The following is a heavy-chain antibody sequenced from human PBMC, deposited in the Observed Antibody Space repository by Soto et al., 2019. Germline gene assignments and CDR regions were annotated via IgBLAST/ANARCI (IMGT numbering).Heavy chain of an antibody. Sequence: PGGSLRLSCAASGFIFSTYAMSWVRQAPGKGLEWVSTISASSTTAYYADSVKGRFIISRDNSRNTLFLQMSSLRAEDTALYYGANTLDTSSWLDFWGEGTLVPVAS. CDR1: GFIFSTYA. CDR3: ANTLDTSSWLDF. D-gene: IGHD6-6*01. J-gene: IGHJ4*02. CDR2: ISASSTTA. V-gene: IGHV3-23*01.